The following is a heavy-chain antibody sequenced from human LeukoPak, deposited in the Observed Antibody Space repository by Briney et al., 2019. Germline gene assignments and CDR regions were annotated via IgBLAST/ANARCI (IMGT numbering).Heavy chain of an antibody. V-gene: IGHV3-74*01. D-gene: IGHD6-13*01. CDR1: GFTFSSYW. CDR3: ASNIAAAGTVYYGMDV. CDR2: INSDGSST. Sequence: GGSLRLSCAASGFTFSSYWMHWVRQAPGKGLVWVSRINSDGSSTSYADSVKGRFTISRDNAKNTLYLQMNSLRAEDTAVYYCASNIAAAGTVYYGMDVWGQGTTVTVSS. J-gene: IGHJ6*02.